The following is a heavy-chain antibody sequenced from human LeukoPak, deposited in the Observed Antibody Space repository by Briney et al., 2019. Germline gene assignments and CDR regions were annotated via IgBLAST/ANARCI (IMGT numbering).Heavy chain of an antibody. V-gene: IGHV3-23*01. Sequence: GGSLRLSCAASGFTFSSYAMSWVRQAPGKGLEWVSAISGSGGSTYYADSVKGRFTISRDNSKNTLYLQMNSLRAEDTAVYYCAKAIHAIAVAGLDCDYWGQGTLVTVSS. CDR2: ISGSGGST. CDR3: AKAIHAIAVAGLDCDY. D-gene: IGHD6-19*01. CDR1: GFTFSSYA. J-gene: IGHJ4*02.